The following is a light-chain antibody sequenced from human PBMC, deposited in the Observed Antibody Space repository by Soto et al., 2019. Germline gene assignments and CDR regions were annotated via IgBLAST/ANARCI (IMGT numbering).Light chain of an antibody. J-gene: IGKJ1*01. CDR3: IQALQTPRT. CDR1: PSLLHSNRYNY. CDR2: LGS. Sequence: DLVLTPSPLSLPVTPGVPASISCRSSPSLLHSNRYNYLDWHLQKPGQSPQRLIYLGSNRASGVPDRVSGSGSGSDLTLKISRVEAQDVWVYYWIQALQTPRTFGQGIKVEIK. V-gene: IGKV2-28*01.